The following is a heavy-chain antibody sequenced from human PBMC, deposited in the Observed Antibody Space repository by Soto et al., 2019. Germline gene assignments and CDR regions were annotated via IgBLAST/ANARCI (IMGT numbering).Heavy chain of an antibody. J-gene: IGHJ5*02. D-gene: IGHD3-22*01. Sequence: GGSLRLSCAASGFRFSDYSMSWVRQVSGGGLERMAVISPDGHSTYFADSVKGRFTITRDNFKEPMSLEMHYLRPENTAVYHCAKLPMVYGDSRCCYGWFGPWGQGTQVAVSS. V-gene: IGHV3-23*01. CDR3: AKLPMVYGDSRCCYGWFGP. CDR2: ISPDGHST. CDR1: GFRFSDYS.